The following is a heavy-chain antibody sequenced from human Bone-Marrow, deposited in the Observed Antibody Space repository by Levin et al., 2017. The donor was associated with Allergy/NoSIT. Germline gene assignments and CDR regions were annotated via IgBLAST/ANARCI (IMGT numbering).Heavy chain of an antibody. Sequence: SETLSLTCTVSGGSISSSSYYWGWIRQPPGKGLEWIGSIYYSGSTYYNPSLKSRVTISVDTSKNQFSLKLSSVTAADTAVYYCASFVRYFDWLPLADDYWGQGTLVTVSS. V-gene: IGHV4-39*01. CDR2: IYYSGST. CDR3: ASFVRYFDWLPLADDY. CDR1: GGSISSSSYY. D-gene: IGHD3-9*01. J-gene: IGHJ4*02.